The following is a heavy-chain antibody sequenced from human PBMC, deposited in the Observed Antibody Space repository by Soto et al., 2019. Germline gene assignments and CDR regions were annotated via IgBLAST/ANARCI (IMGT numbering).Heavy chain of an antibody. D-gene: IGHD3-3*01. V-gene: IGHV3-30*03. Sequence: QPGGSLRLSCADSGVTFSSYAMHWVRQAPGKGLEWVAIISYDGTNKYYADSVKGRFTISRDNSKKTLYLQMNSLRPEDTAVYHCAMDLEGYYNSLAYWGQGTLVTVSS. CDR3: AMDLEGYYNSLAY. CDR2: ISYDGTNK. CDR1: GVTFSSYA. J-gene: IGHJ4*02.